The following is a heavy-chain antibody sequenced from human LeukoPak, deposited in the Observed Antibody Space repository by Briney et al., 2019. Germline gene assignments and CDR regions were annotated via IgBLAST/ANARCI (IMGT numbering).Heavy chain of an antibody. CDR1: GLTFSSYA. V-gene: IGHV3-23*01. Sequence: GGSLRLSCAASGLTFSSYAMIWLRQAPGKGLEWVSGISGSGGSTYYADSVKGRFTISRDNSKNTLYLQMNSLRAEDTAVFYCAAGGDYPHFDYWGQGTLVTVSS. CDR3: AAGGDYPHFDY. D-gene: IGHD4-17*01. CDR2: ISGSGGST. J-gene: IGHJ4*02.